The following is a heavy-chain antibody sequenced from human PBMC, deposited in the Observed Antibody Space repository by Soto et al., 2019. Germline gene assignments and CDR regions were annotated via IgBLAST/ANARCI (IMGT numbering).Heavy chain of an antibody. J-gene: IGHJ5*02. D-gene: IGHD3-22*01. CDR2: IYYSGYT. CDR1: GGSMSSYY. Sequence: ASETLSLTCTVSGGSMSSYYWYWLRQPPGKGLECIGYIYYSGYTNYSPSLKSRVTMSVDTSKNHFSLKLSPVTAADTAVYYCARGDHFDSSGPFDPWGQGTLVTVSS. V-gene: IGHV4-59*01. CDR3: ARGDHFDSSGPFDP.